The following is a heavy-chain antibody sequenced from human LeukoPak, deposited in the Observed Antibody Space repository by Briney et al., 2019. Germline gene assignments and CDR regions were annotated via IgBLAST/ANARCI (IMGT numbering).Heavy chain of an antibody. CDR2: IYYSGST. Sequence: SETLSLTCTVSGGSISSYYWSWIRQPPGKGLEWTGYIYYSGSTNYNPSLKSRVTISVDTSKNQFPLKLSSVTAADTAIYYCARAVSGRFDYWGQGTLVTVSS. V-gene: IGHV4-59*08. CDR1: GGSISSYY. J-gene: IGHJ4*02. CDR3: ARAVSGRFDY. D-gene: IGHD6-19*01.